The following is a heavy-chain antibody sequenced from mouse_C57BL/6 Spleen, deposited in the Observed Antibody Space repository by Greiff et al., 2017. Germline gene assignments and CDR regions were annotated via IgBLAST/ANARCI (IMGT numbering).Heavy chain of an antibody. D-gene: IGHD1-1*01. CDR3: GRQGDYGSSPFAY. Sequence: EVQRVESGGGLVQPGGSLKLSCAASGFTFSDYYMYWVRQTPEKRLEWVAYISNGGGSTYYPDTVKGRFTISRDNAKNTLYLQMSRLESEDTAMYYCGRQGDYGSSPFAYWGQGTLVTVSA. J-gene: IGHJ3*01. CDR1: GFTFSDYY. CDR2: ISNGGGST. V-gene: IGHV5-12*01.